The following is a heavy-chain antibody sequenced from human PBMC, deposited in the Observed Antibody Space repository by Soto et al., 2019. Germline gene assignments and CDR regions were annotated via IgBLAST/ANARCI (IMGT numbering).Heavy chain of an antibody. CDR1: GGSISSSIYY. V-gene: IGHV4-39*01. CDR3: ARHLSYYYDSSGYYPFFDY. Sequence: SETLSLTCTVSGGSISSSIYYWGWIRQPPGKGLEWIGSIYYSGITYYNPSLKSRVTISVDTSKNQFSLKLSSVTAADTAVYYCARHLSYYYDSSGYYPFFDYWGQGTLVTVSS. D-gene: IGHD3-22*01. J-gene: IGHJ4*02. CDR2: IYYSGIT.